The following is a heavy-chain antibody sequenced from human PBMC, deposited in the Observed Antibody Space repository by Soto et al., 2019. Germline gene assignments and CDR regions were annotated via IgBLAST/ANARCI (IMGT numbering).Heavy chain of an antibody. Sequence: WATLSHPCTVSDCSISRSSYYWGWIRQPPGKGLEWIGSIYYSGSTYYNPSLKSRVTISVDTSKNQFSLKLSSVTAADTAVYYCARLEYSSSWTYYYYYGMDVWGQGTTVTVSS. V-gene: IGHV4-39*01. J-gene: IGHJ6*02. CDR2: IYYSGST. CDR1: DCSISRSSYY. CDR3: ARLEYSSSWTYYYYYGMDV. D-gene: IGHD6-6*01.